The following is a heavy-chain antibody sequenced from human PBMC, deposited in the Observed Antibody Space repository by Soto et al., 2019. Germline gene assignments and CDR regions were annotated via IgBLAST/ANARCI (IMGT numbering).Heavy chain of an antibody. CDR3: AHTWGLAEWRSNWFDP. CDR1: GFSLSTSGVG. Sequence: QITLKESGPTLVKPTQTLTLTCTFSGFSLSTSGVGVGWIRQPPGKALEWLALIYWDDDKRYSPSLKSRPTITTDTSKNQVVLTMTNMDPVDTATYYCAHTWGLAEWRSNWFDPWGQGTLVTVSS. D-gene: IGHD6-13*01. J-gene: IGHJ5*02. CDR2: IYWDDDK. V-gene: IGHV2-5*02.